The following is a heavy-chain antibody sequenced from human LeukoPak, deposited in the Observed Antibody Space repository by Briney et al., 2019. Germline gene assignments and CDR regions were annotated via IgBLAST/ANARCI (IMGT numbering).Heavy chain of an antibody. CDR3: ASGGYYMDV. J-gene: IGHJ6*03. V-gene: IGHV4-39*07. CDR2: IYYSGST. Sequence: PGGSLRLSCAASGFTFSSYSMNWIRQPPGKGLEWIGSIYYSGSTYYNPSLKSRVTISVDTSKNQFSLKLSSVTAADTAVCYCASGGYYMDVWGKGTTVTISS. CDR1: GFTFSSYS.